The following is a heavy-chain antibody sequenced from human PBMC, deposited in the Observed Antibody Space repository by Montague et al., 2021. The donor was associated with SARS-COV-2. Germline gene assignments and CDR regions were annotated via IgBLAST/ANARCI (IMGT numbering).Heavy chain of an antibody. CDR2: VDHRGSS. Sequence: SETLSLTCAVYGGSFSDYYWTWIRQAPGKGLEWIGEVDHRGSSSYNPSLQSRLTISVDRSKNQFSLRLTSATAADTAVYYCARGQVTVFGVLIMLPAAGPLDSWGLGTKVTVSS. CDR1: GGSFSDYY. D-gene: IGHD3-3*01. V-gene: IGHV4-34*01. J-gene: IGHJ3*02. CDR3: ARGQVTVFGVLIMLPAAGPLDS.